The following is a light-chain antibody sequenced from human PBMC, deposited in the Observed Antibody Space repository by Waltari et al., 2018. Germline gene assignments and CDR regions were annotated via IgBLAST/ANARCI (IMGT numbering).Light chain of an antibody. CDR2: GAS. CDR3: QQYGSSPRT. V-gene: IGKV3-20*01. CDR1: QSVRSNY. Sequence: EIVLTQSPGTLSLSPGDRATLSCRASQSVRSNYLAWYQQNPGQAPRLLTYGASSRATGIPDRFSGSGSGTDFTLTISRLEPEDFAVYYCQQYGSSPRTFGQGTKLEIK. J-gene: IGKJ2*01.